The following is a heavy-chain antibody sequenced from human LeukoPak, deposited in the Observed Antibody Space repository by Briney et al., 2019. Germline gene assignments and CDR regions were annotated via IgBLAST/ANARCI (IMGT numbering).Heavy chain of an antibody. CDR2: IYYSGST. CDR3: ARHIRVGATSFDY. D-gene: IGHD1-26*01. V-gene: IGHV4-31*03. Sequence: SETLSLTCTVSGGSISSGGYYWSWIRQHPGKGLEWIGYIYYSGSTYYNPSLKSRVTISVDTSKNQFSLKLSSVTAADTAVYYCARHIRVGATSFDYWGQGTLVTVSS. J-gene: IGHJ4*02. CDR1: GGSISSGGYY.